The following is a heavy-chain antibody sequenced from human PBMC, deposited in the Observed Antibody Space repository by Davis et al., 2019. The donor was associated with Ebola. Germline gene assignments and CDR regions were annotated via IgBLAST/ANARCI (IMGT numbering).Heavy chain of an antibody. CDR2: IYYTGNT. J-gene: IGHJ4*02. CDR3: ARGYFHWLSDY. D-gene: IGHD3-9*01. Sequence: PSETLSLTCTVSGGYISSYYWNWIRQPPGKGLVWIRYIYYTGNTNYSPSLKSRVTISADTSKNQFSLNLRSVTAGDTAVYYCARGYFHWLSDYWGQGTLVTVSS. CDR1: GGYISSYY. V-gene: IGHV4-59*01.